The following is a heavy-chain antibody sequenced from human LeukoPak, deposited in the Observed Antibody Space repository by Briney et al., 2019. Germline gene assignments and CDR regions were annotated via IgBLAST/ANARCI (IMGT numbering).Heavy chain of an antibody. CDR2: IYYSGST. D-gene: IGHD6-19*01. J-gene: IGHJ4*02. CDR1: GGSISSSSYY. Sequence: SETLSLTCTVSGGSISSSSYYWGWIRQPPGKGLEWIGSIYYSGSTYYNPSLKSRVTISVDTSKNQFSLKLSSVTAADTAVYYRARGSVAVAGTFDYWGQGTLVTVSS. CDR3: ARGSVAVAGTFDY. V-gene: IGHV4-39*07.